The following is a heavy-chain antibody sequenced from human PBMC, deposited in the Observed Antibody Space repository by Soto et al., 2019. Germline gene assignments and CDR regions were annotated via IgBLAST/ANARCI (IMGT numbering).Heavy chain of an antibody. CDR2: IYYSGST. V-gene: IGHV4-59*08. CDR1: GGSISSYY. Sequence: PSQTLSLTWTVSGGSISSYYWSRIRQPPGKGLEWIGYIYYSGSTNYNPSLKSRVTISVDTSKNQFSLKLSSVTAADTAVYYCARHPSDDFWSGPYFDPWGQGTLVTVSS. CDR3: ARHPSDDFWSGPYFDP. J-gene: IGHJ5*02. D-gene: IGHD3-3*01.